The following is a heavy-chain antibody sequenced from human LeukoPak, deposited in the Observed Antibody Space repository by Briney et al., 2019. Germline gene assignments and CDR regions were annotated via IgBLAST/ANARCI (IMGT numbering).Heavy chain of an antibody. D-gene: IGHD4-17*01. Sequence: GGSLRLSCAASGFTFSSYAMSWVRQAPGKGLEWVSYISSSSSTIYYADSVKGRFTISRDNAKNSLYLQMNSLRAEDTAVYYCARDHHDYGTWSDFDIWGQGTMDTVSS. CDR2: ISSSSSTI. V-gene: IGHV3-48*04. CDR3: ARDHHDYGTWSDFDI. J-gene: IGHJ3*02. CDR1: GFTFSSYA.